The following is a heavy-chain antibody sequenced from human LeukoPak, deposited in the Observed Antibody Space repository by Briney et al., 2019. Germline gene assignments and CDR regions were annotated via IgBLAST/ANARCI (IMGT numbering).Heavy chain of an antibody. CDR3: ARCDYVWGTRHAHNWFDP. CDR2: INPNSGGT. D-gene: IGHD3-16*01. Sequence: ASVKVSCKASGYTFTGYYMHWVRQAPGQGLEWMGWINPNSGGTNYAQKFQGRVTMTRDTSISTAYMELSRLRSDDTAVYYCARCDYVWGTRHAHNWFDPWGQGTLVTVSS. J-gene: IGHJ5*02. CDR1: GYTFTGYY. V-gene: IGHV1-2*02.